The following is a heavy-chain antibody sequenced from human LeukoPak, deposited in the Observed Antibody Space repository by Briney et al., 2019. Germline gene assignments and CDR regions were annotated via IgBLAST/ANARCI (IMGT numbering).Heavy chain of an antibody. CDR3: ARGQRSYGDYESDY. V-gene: IGHV3-21*01. D-gene: IGHD4-17*01. J-gene: IGHJ4*02. CDR2: ISSSSSYI. CDR1: GFTFSSYS. Sequence: PGGSLRLSCAASGFTFSSYSMNWVRQAPGKGLEWVSSISSSSSYIYYADSVKGRFTISRDNAKNSLYLQMNSLRAEDTAVYYCARGQRSYGDYESDYWGQGTLVTVSS.